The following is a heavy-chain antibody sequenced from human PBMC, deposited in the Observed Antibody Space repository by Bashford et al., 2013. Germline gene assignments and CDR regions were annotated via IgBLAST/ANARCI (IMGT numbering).Heavy chain of an antibody. D-gene: IGHD5-24*01. V-gene: IGHV1-69*13. CDR1: GGTFSNYA. Sequence: SVKVSCKASGGTFSNYAISWVRQAPGQGLEWMGGIIPIFGRANYAQKFQGRVTITADESTSTAYMELSSLRSEDTAAYYCAREGEMATTLGFGAFDIWGQGTMVTVSS. CDR2: IIPIFGRA. J-gene: IGHJ3*02. CDR3: AREGEMATTLGFGAFDI.